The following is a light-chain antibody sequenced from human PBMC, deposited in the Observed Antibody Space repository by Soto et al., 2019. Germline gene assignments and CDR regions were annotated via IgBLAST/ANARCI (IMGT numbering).Light chain of an antibody. CDR2: SNN. Sequence: QSVLTQPPSASGTPGQRVTISCSGSSSNIGSNTVNWYQQLPGTAPKLLIYSNNQRPSGVPDRFSGSKSGTSASLAISGLQSEAEADYYCAAWDDSLNVWVFGGGTKLTVL. CDR1: SSNIGSNT. J-gene: IGLJ3*02. CDR3: AAWDDSLNVWV. V-gene: IGLV1-44*01.